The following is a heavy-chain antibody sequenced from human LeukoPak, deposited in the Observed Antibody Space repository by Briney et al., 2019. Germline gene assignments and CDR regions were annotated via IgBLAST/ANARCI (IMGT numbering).Heavy chain of an antibody. D-gene: IGHD3-22*01. J-gene: IGHJ4*02. CDR1: GGSFSGYY. CDR2: INHSGST. Sequence: SETLSLTCAVYGGSFSGYYWSWIRQPPGKGLEWIGGINHSGSTNYNPSLKSRVTISVDTSKNQFSLQLNSVTPEDTAVYYCARGTGDSCKDWGLGTLVTVSS. CDR3: ARGTGDSCKD. V-gene: IGHV4-34*01.